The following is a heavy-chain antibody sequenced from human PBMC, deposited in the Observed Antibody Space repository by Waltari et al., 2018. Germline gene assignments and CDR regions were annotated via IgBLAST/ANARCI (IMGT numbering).Heavy chain of an antibody. CDR1: GYSLSSGSY. V-gene: IGHV4-38-2*01. J-gene: IGHJ4*02. D-gene: IGHD6-19*01. CDR2: IYASGST. Sequence: QVQLQESGPGLVKPSETLSLTCAVSGYSLSSGSYWGWIRQPPGKGLEWIGSIYASGSTDNDQSLKSRVTVSVDTSKNQFSLKLSSVTAADTAVYYCARQAVAGTRCLDYWGQGTLVTVSS. CDR3: ARQAVAGTRCLDY.